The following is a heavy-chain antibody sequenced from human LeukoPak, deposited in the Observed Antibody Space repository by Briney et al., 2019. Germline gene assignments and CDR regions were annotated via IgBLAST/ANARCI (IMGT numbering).Heavy chain of an antibody. V-gene: IGHV4-30-4*08. CDR2: IYYSGST. Sequence: SQTLSLTCTVSGGSISSGDYYWSWIRQPPGKGLEWVGYIYYSGSTYYNPSLKSRVTISVDTSKNQFSLKLSSVTAADTAVYYCARAPGKVVPFDYWGQGTLVTVSS. CDR3: ARAPGKVVPFDY. J-gene: IGHJ4*02. D-gene: IGHD6-19*01. CDR1: GGSISSGDYY.